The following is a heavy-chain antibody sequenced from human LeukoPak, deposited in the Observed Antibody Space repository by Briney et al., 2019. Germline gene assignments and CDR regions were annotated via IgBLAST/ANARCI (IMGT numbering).Heavy chain of an antibody. J-gene: IGHJ4*02. CDR2: IYSGGST. D-gene: IGHD2-21*01. CDR1: GFTVSSNY. Sequence: GGSLRLSCAASGFTVSSNYMSWVRQAPGKGLEWVSVIYSGGSTYYADSVKGRFTISRDNSKNTLYLQMNSLRAEDTAVYYCASLPNRGHLIFDYWGQGTLVTVSS. V-gene: IGHV3-66*01. CDR3: ASLPNRGHLIFDY.